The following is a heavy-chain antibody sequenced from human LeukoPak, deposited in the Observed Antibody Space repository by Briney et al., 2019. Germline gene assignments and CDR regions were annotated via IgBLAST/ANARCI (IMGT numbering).Heavy chain of an antibody. CDR3: AKDLGYYGSDMIDY. Sequence: QPGGSLRLSCATSGFSFSSYGMNWVRQAPGKGLEWVSAIRGSGGGTYYAASVKGRFTISRDNSKNTLYLQMNSLRAEDTAVFYCAKDLGYYGSDMIDYWGQGTLVTVSA. CDR1: GFSFSSYG. J-gene: IGHJ4*02. V-gene: IGHV3-23*01. D-gene: IGHD3-10*01. CDR2: IRGSGGGT.